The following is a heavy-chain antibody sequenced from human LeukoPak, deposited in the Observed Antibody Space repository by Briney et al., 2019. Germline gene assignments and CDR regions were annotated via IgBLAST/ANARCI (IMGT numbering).Heavy chain of an antibody. V-gene: IGHV4-39*01. CDR1: GGSISSGSYY. Sequence: SETLSLTCTVSGGSISSGSYYWGWIRQPPGKGLEWIGSIYYSGSSHYNPSLKSRVTISVDTSKNQFSLRLTSVTAADTAVYYCARGTHLKYCTNGVCYLVWGQGTLVTVSS. CDR2: IYYSGSS. D-gene: IGHD2-8*01. CDR3: ARGTHLKYCTNGVCYLV. J-gene: IGHJ4*02.